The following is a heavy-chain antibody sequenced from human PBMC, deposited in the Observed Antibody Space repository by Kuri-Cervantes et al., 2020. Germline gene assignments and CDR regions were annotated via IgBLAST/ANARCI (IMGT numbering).Heavy chain of an antibody. CDR1: GFTFSSYG. J-gene: IGHJ4*02. V-gene: IGHV3-30*02. CDR3: ARVIPSQQLVLGGLGFDY. Sequence: GESLKISCAASGFTFSSYGMHWVRQAPGKGLEWVAFIRYDGSNKYYADSVKGRFTISRDNSKNTLYLQMNSLRAEDTAVYYCARVIPSQQLVLGGLGFDYWGQGTLVTVSS. D-gene: IGHD6-13*01. CDR2: IRYDGSNK.